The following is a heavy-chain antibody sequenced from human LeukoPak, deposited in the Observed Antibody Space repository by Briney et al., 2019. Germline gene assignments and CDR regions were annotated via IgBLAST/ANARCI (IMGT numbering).Heavy chain of an antibody. CDR2: LNEDGGYT. CDR3: VRDFSCSGGSCPLFDS. V-gene: IGHV3-23*01. D-gene: IGHD2-15*01. Sequence: PGGSLRLSCAASGVTFNIYAMSWVLQAPGKGLAWVSGLNEDGGYTYYADSVKGRFTISRDNSENTLYLQMSSLRAEDTAIYYCVRDFSCSGGSCPLFDSWGQGTLVSVSS. J-gene: IGHJ4*02. CDR1: GVTFNIYA.